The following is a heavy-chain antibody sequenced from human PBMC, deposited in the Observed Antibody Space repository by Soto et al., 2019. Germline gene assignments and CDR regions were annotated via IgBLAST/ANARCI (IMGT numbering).Heavy chain of an antibody. Sequence: ASVNVSCKASGVTFSSYAISWVLQAPGQGLEWMGGIIPIFGTANYAQKFQGRVTITADESTSTAYMELSSLRSEDTAVYYCARDLRGYNPPLDCWGEGTLVTVSS. D-gene: IGHD5-12*01. CDR3: ARDLRGYNPPLDC. J-gene: IGHJ4*02. CDR2: IIPIFGTA. V-gene: IGHV1-69*13. CDR1: GVTFSSYA.